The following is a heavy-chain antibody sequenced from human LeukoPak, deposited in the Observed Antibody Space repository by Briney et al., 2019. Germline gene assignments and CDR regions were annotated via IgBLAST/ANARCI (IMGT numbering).Heavy chain of an antibody. CDR1: GFTFSSYG. CDR2: ISSSSSYI. V-gene: IGHV3-21*01. J-gene: IGHJ3*02. D-gene: IGHD3-10*01. Sequence: GGTLRLSCTASGFTFSSYGMSWVRQAPGKGLEWVSSISSSSSYIYYADSVKGRFTISRDNAKNSLYLQMNSLRAEDTAVYYCARAGTMDAFDIWGQGTMVTVSS. CDR3: ARAGTMDAFDI.